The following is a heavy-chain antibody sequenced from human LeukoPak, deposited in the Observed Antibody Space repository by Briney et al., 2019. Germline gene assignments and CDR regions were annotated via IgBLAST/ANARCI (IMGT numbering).Heavy chain of an antibody. Sequence: SETLSLTCAVSGGSISSGGYSWSWIRQPPGKGLEWIGYIYYSGSTYYNPSLKSRVTISVDTSKNQFSLKLSSVTAADTAVYYCPSPAPDSYVCDYGGQGTLVTVSA. CDR1: GGSISSGGYS. V-gene: IGHV4-30-4*07. J-gene: IGHJ4*02. CDR3: PSPAPDSYVCDY. CDR2: IYYSGST. D-gene: IGHD5-18*01.